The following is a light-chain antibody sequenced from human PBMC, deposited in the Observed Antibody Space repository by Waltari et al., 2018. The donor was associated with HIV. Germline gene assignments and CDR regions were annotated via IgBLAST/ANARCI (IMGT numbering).Light chain of an antibody. CDR1: QGISSS. Sequence: DIQLTQSPSFLSASVGDTVIITCRASQGISSSLAWYQQKPGKAPKLLIYGAATLESGVPLRFRGSGSGTEFTLTISSLQPEDFATYYCQQVDSYPLVTFGPGTIVDFK. V-gene: IGKV1-9*01. CDR3: QQVDSYPLVT. J-gene: IGKJ3*01. CDR2: GAA.